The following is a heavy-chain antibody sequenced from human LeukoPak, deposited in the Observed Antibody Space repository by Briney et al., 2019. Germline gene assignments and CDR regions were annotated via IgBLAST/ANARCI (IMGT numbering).Heavy chain of an antibody. D-gene: IGHD3-22*01. CDR3: ARHRYYYDSSCYSY. V-gene: IGHV4-34*01. CDR2: INHSGST. Sequence: SETLSLTCAVYGGSFSGYYWSWIRQPPGKGLEWIGEINHSGSTNYNPSLKSRVTISVDTSKNQFSLKLSSVTAADTAVYYCARHRYYYDSSCYSYWGQGTLVTVSS. CDR1: GGSFSGYY. J-gene: IGHJ4*02.